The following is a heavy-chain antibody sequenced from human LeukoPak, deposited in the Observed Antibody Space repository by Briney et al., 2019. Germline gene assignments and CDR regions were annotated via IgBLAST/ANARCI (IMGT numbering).Heavy chain of an antibody. CDR2: IYHSGTT. Sequence: SETLSLTCAVSGGSISSGGYSWSWILQPPGKGLDWIGYIYHSGTTYYYPSLKSRVTISIDRSKNQFSLKLSSVTAAETAVYYCARVARWGYYFDYWGQGTLVTVSS. CDR3: ARVARWGYYFDY. CDR1: GGSISSGGYS. D-gene: IGHD1-26*01. J-gene: IGHJ4*02. V-gene: IGHV4-30-2*01.